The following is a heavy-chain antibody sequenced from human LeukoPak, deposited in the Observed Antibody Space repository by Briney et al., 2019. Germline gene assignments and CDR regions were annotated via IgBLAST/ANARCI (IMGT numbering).Heavy chain of an antibody. V-gene: IGHV3-48*01. J-gene: IGHJ4*02. CDR1: GFIFSSYS. D-gene: IGHD6-6*01. CDR3: ARASFEYSSSSRADY. Sequence: GGSLRLSCAASGFIFSSYSMNWVRQAPGKGLEWVSYISSSSSTIYYADSAKGRFTISRDNAKNSLYLQMNSLRAEDTAVYYCARASFEYSSSSRADYWGQGTLVTVSS. CDR2: ISSSSSTI.